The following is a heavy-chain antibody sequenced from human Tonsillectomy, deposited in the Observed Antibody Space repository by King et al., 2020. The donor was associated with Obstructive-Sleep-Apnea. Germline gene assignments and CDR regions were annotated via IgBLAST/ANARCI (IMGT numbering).Heavy chain of an antibody. CDR3: TTDPSITIFGVVTTDAFDI. CDR1: GFTFSNAW. D-gene: IGHD3-3*01. CDR2: IKSKTYGGTT. V-gene: IGHV3-15*01. Sequence: VQLVESGVGLGKPGGSLRLTCAASGFTFSNAWSSWVRQVPGKGLEWVGRIKSKTYGGTTDYATPVKGSFTFSRDESKNTMYLQLNSLKTEDTAVYYCTTDPSITIFGVVTTDAFDIWGQGTMVTVSS. J-gene: IGHJ3*02.